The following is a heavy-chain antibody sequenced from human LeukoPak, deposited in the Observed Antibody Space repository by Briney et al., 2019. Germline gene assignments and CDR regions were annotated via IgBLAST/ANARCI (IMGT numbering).Heavy chain of an antibody. D-gene: IGHD3-22*01. CDR1: GFTFSSYA. V-gene: IGHV3-30-3*01. J-gene: IGHJ3*02. CDR3: ARSYYYDSSGYSGDAFDI. Sequence: PGGSLRLSCAASGFTFSSYAMHWVRQAPGKGLEWVAVISYDGSNKYYADSVKGRFTISRDNSKNTLYLQMNSLRAEDTAVYYCARSYYYDSSGYSGDAFDIWGQGTMVTVSS. CDR2: ISYDGSNK.